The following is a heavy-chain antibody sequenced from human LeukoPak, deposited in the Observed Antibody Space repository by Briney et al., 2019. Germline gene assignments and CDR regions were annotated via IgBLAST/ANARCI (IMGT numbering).Heavy chain of an antibody. J-gene: IGHJ4*02. CDR2: IWYDGSNK. CDR1: GFTFSSYG. V-gene: IGHV3-33*06. Sequence: GGSLRLSCAASGFTFSSYGMHWVRQAPGKGLEWVEVIWYDGSNKYYADSVKGRFTISRDNSKNTLYLQMNSLRAEDTAVYYCAKDLTYYYDSSGYYGVDYWGQGTLVTVSS. CDR3: AKDLTYYYDSSGYYGVDY. D-gene: IGHD3-22*01.